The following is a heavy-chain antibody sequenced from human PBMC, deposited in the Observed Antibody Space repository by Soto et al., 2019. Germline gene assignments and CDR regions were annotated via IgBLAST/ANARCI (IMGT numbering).Heavy chain of an antibody. CDR2: INPSGGST. CDR3: ARRYCSGGSCSNAPLPGFDP. V-gene: IGHV1-46*01. CDR1: GYTVTSYY. D-gene: IGHD2-15*01. Sequence: ASVKVSGKAAGYTVTSYYMHGVRQAPGQGLEWMGIINPSGGSTSYAQKFQGRVTMTRDTSTSTVYMELSSLRSEDTAVYYCARRYCSGGSCSNAPLPGFDPWGQGTLVTVSS. J-gene: IGHJ5*02.